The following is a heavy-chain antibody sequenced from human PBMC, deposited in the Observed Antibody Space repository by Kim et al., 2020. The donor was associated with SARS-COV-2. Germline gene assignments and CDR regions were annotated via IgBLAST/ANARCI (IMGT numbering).Heavy chain of an antibody. D-gene: IGHD3-22*01. CDR3: ARRGYYYDSSGPWTGAFDT. CDR2: IYPGDSDT. J-gene: IGHJ3*02. CDR1: GYSFTSYW. V-gene: IGHV5-51*01. Sequence: GESLKISCKCSGYSFTSYWIGWVRQMPGKGLEWVVIIYPGDSDTRYSPSFQGQVTISADKSISTAYLQWSSLKASDTAMYYCARRGYYYDSSGPWTGAFDTWGQGTMVTVSS.